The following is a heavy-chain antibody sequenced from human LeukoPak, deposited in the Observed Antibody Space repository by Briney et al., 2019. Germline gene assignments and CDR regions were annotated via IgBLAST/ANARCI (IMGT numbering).Heavy chain of an antibody. CDR2: ISGGGST. CDR3: AKDEDTAMPEEAFDI. D-gene: IGHD5-18*01. J-gene: IGHJ3*02. V-gene: IGHV3-23*01. CDR1: GFTFSSYA. Sequence: QPGGSLRLSCAASGFTFSSYAMSWVRQAPGKGLEWVSAISGGGSTYYADSVKGRFTISRDNSKNTLYLQMNSLRAEDTAVYYCAKDEDTAMPEEAFDIWGQGTMVTVSS.